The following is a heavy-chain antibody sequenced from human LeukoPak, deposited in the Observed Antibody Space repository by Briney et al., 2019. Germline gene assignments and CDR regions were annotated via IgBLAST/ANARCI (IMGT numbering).Heavy chain of an antibody. CDR3: ARAPYDFWSGYSTSYYYGMDV. CDR2: ISNNGDST. D-gene: IGHD3-3*01. Sequence: GGSLRLSCAASGFTFSSYAMHWVRQAPGKGPEYVSAISNNGDSTYYANSVKDRFTISRDNSKNTLYLQMGSLRAEDMAVYYCARAPYDFWSGYSTSYYYGMDVWGQGTTVTVSS. J-gene: IGHJ6*02. CDR1: GFTFSSYA. V-gene: IGHV3-64*01.